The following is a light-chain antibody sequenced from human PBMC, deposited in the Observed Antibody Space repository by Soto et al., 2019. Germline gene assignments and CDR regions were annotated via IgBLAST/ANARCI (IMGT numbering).Light chain of an antibody. Sequence: DIQLTQSPSFLSASVGDRVTITCRASQGISTYLAWYQQKPGKAPKLLIYAASILQSGVPSRFSGSGSGTEFTLTVSSLQPEDFAAYYCQQLNICPFTFGPGTKVDIK. V-gene: IGKV1-9*01. CDR3: QQLNICPFT. J-gene: IGKJ3*01. CDR2: AAS. CDR1: QGISTY.